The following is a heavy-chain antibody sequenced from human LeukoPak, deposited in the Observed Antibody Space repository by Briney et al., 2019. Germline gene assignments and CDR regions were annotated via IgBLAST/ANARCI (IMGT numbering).Heavy chain of an antibody. CDR1: GFPFSVYW. J-gene: IGHJ4*02. V-gene: IGHV3-7*05. CDR3: ARIGYSSSSFDH. CDR2: IKQEGSTK. Sequence: PGGSLRLSCAASGFPFSVYWMSWIRQAPGKGLEWVANIKQEGSTKYYVDSVKGRFTISRDNAKNSVYLQMNGLSPEDTAVFYCARIGYSSSSFDHWGQGTLVTVSS. D-gene: IGHD6-13*01.